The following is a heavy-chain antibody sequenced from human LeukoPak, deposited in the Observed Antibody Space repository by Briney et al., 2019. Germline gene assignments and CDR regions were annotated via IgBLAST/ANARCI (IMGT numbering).Heavy chain of an antibody. CDR2: INPNSGGT. Sequence: GASVKVSCKASGYTFTGYYMHWVRQAPGQGLEWMGWINPNSGGTNYAQKFQGRVTMTRDTSISTAYMELSRLRSDDTAVYYCARGDHGDFITFDYWGQGTLVTVSS. CDR1: GYTFTGYY. D-gene: IGHD4-17*01. J-gene: IGHJ4*02. V-gene: IGHV1-2*02. CDR3: ARGDHGDFITFDY.